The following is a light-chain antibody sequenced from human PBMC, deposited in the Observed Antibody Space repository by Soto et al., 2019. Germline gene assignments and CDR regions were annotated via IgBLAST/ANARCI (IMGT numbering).Light chain of an antibody. J-gene: IGLJ1*01. Sequence: QSVLTQPASVSGSPGQSITISCTGTSSDFCAYNYVSWYQQHPPKAPKLMIYDVSNRPSGVSSRFSGSKSGNTASLTISGLQAEDEADYYCYSYTTTSTYVFGTGTKLTVL. CDR2: DVS. V-gene: IGLV2-14*03. CDR1: SSDFCAYNY. CDR3: YSYTTTSTYV.